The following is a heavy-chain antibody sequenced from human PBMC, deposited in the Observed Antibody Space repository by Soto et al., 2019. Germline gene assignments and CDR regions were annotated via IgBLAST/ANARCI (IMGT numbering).Heavy chain of an antibody. CDR1: GVTVSNNY. CDR2: IYSGGNK. D-gene: IGHD4-17*01. Sequence: EVQLVESVGGLVQPGGSLRLSCAASGVTVSNNYMSWVRQAPGKGLEWVSLIYSGGNKHYADSLKGRFTISRDNSKNTLYLQMNSLRAEDTAVYYCARNVPVTNLGYWGQGTLVTVSS. V-gene: IGHV3-66*01. CDR3: ARNVPVTNLGY. J-gene: IGHJ4*02.